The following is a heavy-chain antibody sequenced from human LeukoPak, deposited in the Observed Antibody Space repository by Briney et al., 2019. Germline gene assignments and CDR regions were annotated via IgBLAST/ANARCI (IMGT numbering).Heavy chain of an antibody. V-gene: IGHV3-30-3*01. J-gene: IGHJ4*02. CDR2: LSYDGNNE. CDR3: ARGDGVIMKY. CDR1: GFTFSKYT. D-gene: IGHD3-10*01. Sequence: GGSLRLSCAASGFTFSKYTVHWVRQAPGKGLAWVAVLSYDGNNEYYADSVKGRFTISRDNSKNTLYLQMNSLRAEDTAVYYCARGDGVIMKYWGQGTLVTVSS.